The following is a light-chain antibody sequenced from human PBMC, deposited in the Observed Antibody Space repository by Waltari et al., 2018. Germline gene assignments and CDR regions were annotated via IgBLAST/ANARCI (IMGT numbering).Light chain of an antibody. CDR2: WAS. V-gene: IGKV4-1*01. CDR1: QSLLYSSNNKNY. CDR3: QQYFSSAFT. Sequence: DIVMTQSPDSLAVSLGERATINCKSSQSLLYSSNNKNYLAWYQQKPGHPPKLLIDWASTRQFGVPDRFSGSGSGTDFTLTISSLQAEDVAVYYCQQYFSSAFTFGQGTRLEI. J-gene: IGKJ5*01.